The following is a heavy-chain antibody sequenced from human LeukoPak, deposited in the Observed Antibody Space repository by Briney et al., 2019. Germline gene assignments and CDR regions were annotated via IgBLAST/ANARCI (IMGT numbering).Heavy chain of an antibody. D-gene: IGHD5-12*01. CDR2: ISGSSTT. CDR1: GFTFSSYS. V-gene: IGHV3-23*01. Sequence: GGSLRLSCAASGFTFSSYSMSWVRQAPGEGLEWVSAISGSSTTYYADSVMGRFTISRDNSKNTLYLQMNSLRAEDTAVYYCAKPLVGVASITYWGQGTLVTVSS. J-gene: IGHJ4*02. CDR3: AKPLVGVASITY.